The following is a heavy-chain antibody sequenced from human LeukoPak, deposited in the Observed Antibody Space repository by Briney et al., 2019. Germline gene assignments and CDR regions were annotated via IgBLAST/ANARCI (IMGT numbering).Heavy chain of an antibody. J-gene: IGHJ4*02. D-gene: IGHD3-22*01. Sequence: SETLSLTCIVSGGSMRGYYWNWIRQSAGKGLEWIGHIYSSGSTNYNPSLESRVTMSVETSKTQLSLKLTSMTAADTAVYYCARGKYDTSGYYRQFEFWGQGTLVTVSS. CDR3: ARGKYDTSGYYRQFEF. V-gene: IGHV4-4*07. CDR1: GGSMRGYY. CDR2: IYSSGST.